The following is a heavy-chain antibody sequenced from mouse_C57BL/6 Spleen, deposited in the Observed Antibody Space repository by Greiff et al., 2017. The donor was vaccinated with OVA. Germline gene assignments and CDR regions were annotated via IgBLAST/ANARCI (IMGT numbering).Heavy chain of an antibody. CDR2: ISYDGSN. D-gene: IGHD1-1*01. CDR3: ARETVVIYFDD. Sequence: EVQLVESGPGLVKPSQSLSLTCSVTGYSITSGYFWYWIRQFPENQLEWVGYISYDGSNNYNPSLKNRISITRDTSKNQFFLKLNSVTTEDTATYYCARETVVIYFDDGGQGTTLTVAS. J-gene: IGHJ2*01. V-gene: IGHV3-6*01. CDR1: GYSITSGYF.